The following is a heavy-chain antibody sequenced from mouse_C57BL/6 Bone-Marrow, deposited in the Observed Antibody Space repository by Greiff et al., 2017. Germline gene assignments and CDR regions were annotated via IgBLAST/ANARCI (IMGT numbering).Heavy chain of an antibody. D-gene: IGHD2-1*01. CDR2: IRNKANGYTT. CDR3: ARSLWYPYYAMDY. CDR1: GFTFTDYY. V-gene: IGHV7-3*01. J-gene: IGHJ4*01. Sequence: DVKLVESGGGLVQPGGSLSLSCAASGFTFTDYYMSWVRQPPGKALEWLGFIRNKANGYTTEYSASVKGRFTISRDNSQSILYLQMNALRAEDSATYYCARSLWYPYYAMDYWGQGTSVTVSS.